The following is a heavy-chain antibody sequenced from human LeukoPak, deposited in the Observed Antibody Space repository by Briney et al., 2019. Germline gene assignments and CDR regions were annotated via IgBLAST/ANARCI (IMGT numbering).Heavy chain of an antibody. Sequence: QPGGSLRLSCAASGYTFSSYAMSWVRQAPGKGLEWVSAISGSGANTYYADSVKGRFTISRDNSKNTLYLQMNNLRTEDAAIYYCAKAPVTSCRGAFCYPLDSWGQGTLVTVSS. CDR1: GYTFSSYA. V-gene: IGHV3-23*01. D-gene: IGHD2-15*01. CDR3: AKAPVTSCRGAFCYPLDS. J-gene: IGHJ4*02. CDR2: ISGSGANT.